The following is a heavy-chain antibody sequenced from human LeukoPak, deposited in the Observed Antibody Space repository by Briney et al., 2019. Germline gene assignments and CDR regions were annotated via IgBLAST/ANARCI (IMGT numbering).Heavy chain of an antibody. V-gene: IGHV4-30-2*01. Sequence: SETLSLTCTVSGGSISSGGYYWSWIRQPPGKGLEWIGYIYHSGSTYYNPSLKSRVTISVDRSKNQFSLKLSSVTAADTAVYYCAREDYYDSSGYYLGYWGQGTLVTVSS. CDR1: GGSISSGGYY. D-gene: IGHD3-22*01. CDR3: AREDYYDSSGYYLGY. J-gene: IGHJ4*02. CDR2: IYHSGST.